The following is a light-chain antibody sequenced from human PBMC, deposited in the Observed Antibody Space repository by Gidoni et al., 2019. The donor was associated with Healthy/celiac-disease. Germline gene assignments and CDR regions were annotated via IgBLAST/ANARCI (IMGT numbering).Light chain of an antibody. Sequence: DIQMTQSPSSLSASVGDRVTITCRASQSISSYLNWYQQKPGKAPKLLIYAASSLQSGVPSRFSGSGSGTDCTLTISSLQPEDFATYYCQQSYSTPPGWTFGQGTKVEIK. CDR3: QQSYSTPPGWT. CDR2: AAS. J-gene: IGKJ1*01. CDR1: QSISSY. V-gene: IGKV1-39*01.